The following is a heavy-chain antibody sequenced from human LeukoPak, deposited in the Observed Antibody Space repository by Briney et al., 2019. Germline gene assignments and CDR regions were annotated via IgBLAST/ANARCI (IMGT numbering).Heavy chain of an antibody. J-gene: IGHJ6*03. D-gene: IGHD3-10*01. V-gene: IGHV4-34*01. CDR3: ARLKAAMVRGVIITPSYYYYMDV. CDR1: GFTFSSYA. Sequence: LRLSCAASGFTFSSYAMHWVRQPPGKGLEWIGEINHSGSTNYNPSLKSRVTISVDTSKNQFSLKLSSVTAADTAVYYCARLKAAMVRGVIITPSYYYYMDVWGKGTTVTISS. CDR2: INHSGST.